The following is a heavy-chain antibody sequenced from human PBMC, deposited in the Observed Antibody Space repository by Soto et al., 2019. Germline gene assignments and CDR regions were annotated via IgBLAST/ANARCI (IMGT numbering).Heavy chain of an antibody. Sequence: QVQLVQSGAEVKKPGASMKVSCKASGYTFTSYYMHWVRQAPGQGLEWMGVINPSGGSTSYAQKSQGRVTMTRDTSTSTVYMELSSLRSKDTAVYYCARSRLMVYDAFDIWGQGTMVTVSS. V-gene: IGHV1-46*01. CDR2: INPSGGST. J-gene: IGHJ3*02. CDR1: GYTFTSYY. D-gene: IGHD2-8*01. CDR3: ARSRLMVYDAFDI.